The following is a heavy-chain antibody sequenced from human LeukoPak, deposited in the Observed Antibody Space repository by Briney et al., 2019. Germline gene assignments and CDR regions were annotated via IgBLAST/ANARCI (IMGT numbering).Heavy chain of an antibody. V-gene: IGHV4-59*01. CDR1: GGSISSYY. D-gene: IGHD3-16*01. J-gene: IGHJ4*02. CDR2: ISYSGST. CDR3: ARVGRGDYVWGSYSFDY. Sequence: PSETLSLTCTVSGGSISSYYWSWIRQPAGKGLEWIGYISYSGSTSYNPSLKSRVTISVDPSKNQFSLKLSSVTAADTAMYYCARVGRGDYVWGSYSFDYWGQGTLVTVSS.